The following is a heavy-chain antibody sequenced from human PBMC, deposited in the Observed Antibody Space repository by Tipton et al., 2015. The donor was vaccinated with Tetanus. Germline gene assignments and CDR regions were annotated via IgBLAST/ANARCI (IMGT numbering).Heavy chain of an antibody. CDR1: GYTFTSYG. CDR3: ARDQVRFVPRKYGMDV. D-gene: IGHD3-10*01. V-gene: IGHV1-18*01. CDR2: ISAYNGNT. J-gene: IGHJ6*02. Sequence: QSGAEVKKPGASVKVSCKASGYTFTSYGISWVRQAPGQGLEWMGWISAYNGNTNYAQKLQGRVTMTTDTSTSTAYMELRSLRSDDTAVYYCARDQVRFVPRKYGMDVWGQGTTVTVSS.